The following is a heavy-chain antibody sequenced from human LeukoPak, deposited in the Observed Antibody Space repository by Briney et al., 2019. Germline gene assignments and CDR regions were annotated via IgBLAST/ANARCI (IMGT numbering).Heavy chain of an antibody. J-gene: IGHJ4*02. Sequence: SETLSLTCTVSGGSISSGDYYWSWIRQPPGKGLEWIGYIYYSGSTYYNPSLKSRVTISVDTSKNQFSLKLSSVTAADTAVYYCARGGPYCSSTSCYEDYWGQGTLVTVSS. D-gene: IGHD2-2*01. CDR2: IYYSGST. CDR1: GGSISSGDYY. CDR3: ARGGPYCSSTSCYEDY. V-gene: IGHV4-30-4*08.